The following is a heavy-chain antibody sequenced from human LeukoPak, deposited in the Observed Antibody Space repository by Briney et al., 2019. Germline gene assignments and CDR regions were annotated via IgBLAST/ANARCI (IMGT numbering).Heavy chain of an antibody. CDR1: GFTFSSYW. CDR2: IKQDGSEK. J-gene: IGHJ4*02. Sequence: PGGSLRLSCAASGFTFSSYWMSWVRQAPGEGLEWVANIKQDGSEKYYVDSVKGRFTISRDKAKNSLYLQMNSLRAEDTAVYYCARAHYYDSSGPYYFDYWGQGTLVTVSS. D-gene: IGHD3-22*01. CDR3: ARAHYYDSSGPYYFDY. V-gene: IGHV3-7*01.